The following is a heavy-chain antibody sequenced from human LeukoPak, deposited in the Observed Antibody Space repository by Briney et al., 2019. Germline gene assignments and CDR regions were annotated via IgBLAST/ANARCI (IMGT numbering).Heavy chain of an antibody. J-gene: IGHJ4*02. V-gene: IGHV1-69*13. D-gene: IGHD2-15*01. CDR2: IIPIFGTT. CDR1: GGTFSGYA. CDR3: ARAQLPTGYCNGGSCYFPSDY. Sequence: GASVKVSCKASGGTFSGYAISWVRQAPGQGLEWVGGIIPIFGTTNYAQNFQGRVMITAGESTSTTYMELSSLRFEDTAIFFCARAQLPTGYCNGGSCYFPSDYWGQGTLVAVSS.